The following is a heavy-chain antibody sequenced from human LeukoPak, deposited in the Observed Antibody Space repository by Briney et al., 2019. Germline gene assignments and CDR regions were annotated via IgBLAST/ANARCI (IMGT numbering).Heavy chain of an antibody. CDR1: EFTFSSHS. J-gene: IGHJ3*02. CDR3: ARSLKVSAALDVFDI. CDR2: ISRSGGSI. V-gene: IGHV3-21*01. Sequence: AGSLRLSCAAAEFTFSSHSMNWVRQAPGKGLEWVSSISRSGGSIYYADSLKGRFTISRDNAKNSLYLQMNSLRAEDTAVYFCARSLKVSAALDVFDIWGQGTMVTVSS. D-gene: IGHD2-2*01.